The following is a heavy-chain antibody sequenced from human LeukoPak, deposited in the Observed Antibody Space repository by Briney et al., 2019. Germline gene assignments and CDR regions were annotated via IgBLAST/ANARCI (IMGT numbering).Heavy chain of an antibody. CDR1: GYTFTIYA. CDR2: INAGNGNT. V-gene: IGHV1-3*01. CDR3: AREGLLLERAFDI. D-gene: IGHD1-26*01. J-gene: IGHJ3*02. Sequence: ASVKVSCKASGYTFTIYAMHWVRQAPGQRLEWMGWINAGNGNTKYSQKFQGRVTITRDTSASTAYMELSSLRSEDTAVYYCAREGLLLERAFDIWGQGTMVTVSS.